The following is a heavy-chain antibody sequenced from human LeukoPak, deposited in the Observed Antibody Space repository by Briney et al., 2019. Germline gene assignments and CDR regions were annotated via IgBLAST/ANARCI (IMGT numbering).Heavy chain of an antibody. CDR2: ISAYNGNT. CDR1: GYTFIDYF. J-gene: IGHJ5*02. D-gene: IGHD6-13*01. CDR3: ARGFSWYEVPHWFDP. V-gene: IGHV1-18*04. Sequence: ASVKVSCKASGYTFIDYFIHWVRQAPGQGLEWMGWISAYNGNTNYAQKLQGRVTMTTDTSTSTAYMELRSLRSDDTAVYYCARGFSWYEVPHWFDPWGQGTLVTVSS.